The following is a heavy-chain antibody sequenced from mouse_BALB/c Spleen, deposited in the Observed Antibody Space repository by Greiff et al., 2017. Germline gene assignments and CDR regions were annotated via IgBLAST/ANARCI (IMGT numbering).Heavy chain of an antibody. Sequence: EVKVVESGGDLVKPGGSLKLSCAASGFTFSSYGMSWVRQTPDKRLEWVATISSGGSYTYYPDSVKGRFTISRDNAKNTLYLQMSSLKSEDTAMYYCARHSYYYGSSYDYAMDYWGQGTSVTVSS. CDR1: GFTFSSYG. V-gene: IGHV5-6*01. J-gene: IGHJ4*01. CDR2: ISSGGSYT. CDR3: ARHSYYYGSSYDYAMDY. D-gene: IGHD1-1*01.